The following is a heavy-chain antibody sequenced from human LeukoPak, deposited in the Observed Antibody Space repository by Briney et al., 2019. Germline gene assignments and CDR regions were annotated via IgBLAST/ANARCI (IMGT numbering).Heavy chain of an antibody. D-gene: IGHD3-10*01. CDR2: INSDGSST. CDR1: GFTFRINH. V-gene: IGHV3-74*01. Sequence: GGSLRLSRAASGFTFRINHMSWVRQAPGKGLEWVSRINSDGSSTNYADSVKGRFTISRDNAKNTLYLQMNSLRAEDTAMYYCARAVYYSNYLGYWGQGTLVTVSS. CDR3: ARAVYYSNYLGY. J-gene: IGHJ4*01.